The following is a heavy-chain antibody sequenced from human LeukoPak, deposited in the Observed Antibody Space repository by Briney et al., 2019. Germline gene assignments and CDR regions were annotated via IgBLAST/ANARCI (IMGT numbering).Heavy chain of an antibody. D-gene: IGHD5-18*01. J-gene: IGHJ1*01. CDR2: IYYSGST. CDR3: ASASGYSYGYEWRAGYFQH. V-gene: IGHV4-31*03. CDR1: GGSISSGGYY. Sequence: SQTLSLTCTVSGGSISSGGYYWSWIRQHPGKGLEWIGYIYYSGSTYYNPSLKSRVTISVDTSKNQFSLKLSSVTAADTAVYYCASASGYSYGYEWRAGYFQHWGQGTLVTVSS.